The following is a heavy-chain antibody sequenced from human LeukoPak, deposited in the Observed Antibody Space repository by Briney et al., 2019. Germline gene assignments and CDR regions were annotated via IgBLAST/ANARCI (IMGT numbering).Heavy chain of an antibody. D-gene: IGHD3-10*01. CDR2: IYYSGST. V-gene: IGHV4-59*01. CDR1: GGSISSYY. Sequence: PSETLSLTCTVSGGSISSYYWSWIRQPPGKGLEWIGYIYYSGSTNYNPSLRSRVTISVDTSKNQFSLKLSSVTAADTAVYYCARVPPYYYGSGSYNPAYYYYYYMDVWGKGTTVTVSS. J-gene: IGHJ6*03. CDR3: ARVPPYYYGSGSYNPAYYYYYYMDV.